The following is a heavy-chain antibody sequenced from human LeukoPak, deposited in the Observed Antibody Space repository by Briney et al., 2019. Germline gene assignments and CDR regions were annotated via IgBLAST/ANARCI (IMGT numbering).Heavy chain of an antibody. J-gene: IGHJ4*02. D-gene: IGHD1-26*01. Sequence: SETLSLTCTVSGGSISPYYWSWIRQSPGKGLEYIGYIYYTGSTNSNPSLKSRVTISLDTSNNQFSLILSSVTAADTAVYYCKRGLRGGDYQLLPFGYWGQGTLVTVSS. V-gene: IGHV4-59*01. CDR1: GGSISPYY. CDR3: KRGLRGGDYQLLPFGY. CDR2: IYYTGST.